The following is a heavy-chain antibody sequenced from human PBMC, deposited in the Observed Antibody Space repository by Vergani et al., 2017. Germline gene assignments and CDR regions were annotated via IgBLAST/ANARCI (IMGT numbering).Heavy chain of an antibody. V-gene: IGHV4-38-2*01. Sequence: QVQLQESGPGLVKPSETLSLTCAVSGYSISSGYYWGWIRQPPGKGLEWIGSIYHSGSTYSNPSLKSRCTISVDTSKNQFSLKLRSVTAADPAVYYCASFRSGYFDYWGQATLVTVSS. CDR2: IYHSGST. D-gene: IGHD2-15*01. CDR3: ASFRSGYFDY. J-gene: IGHJ4*02. CDR1: GYSISSGYY.